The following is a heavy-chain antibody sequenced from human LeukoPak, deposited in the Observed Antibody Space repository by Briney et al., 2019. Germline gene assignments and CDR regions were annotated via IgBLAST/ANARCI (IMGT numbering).Heavy chain of an antibody. CDR1: GYTFTGYY. CDR3: ARSIAAADRFDP. CDR2: INPNSGGT. V-gene: IGHV1-2*02. Sequence: ASVKVSCKASGYTFTGYYMHWVRQPPGQGLEWVGWINPNSGGTNYAQKFQGRVTMTRDTSISTAYMELSRLRSDDTAVYYCARSIAAADRFDPWGQGTLVTVSS. J-gene: IGHJ5*02. D-gene: IGHD6-13*01.